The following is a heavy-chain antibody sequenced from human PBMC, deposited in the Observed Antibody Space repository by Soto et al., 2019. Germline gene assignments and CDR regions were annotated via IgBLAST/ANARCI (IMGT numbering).Heavy chain of an antibody. Sequence: PGGSLRLSCVASGFAVSNIYMIWVRQAPGRGLEWVSVIYGGGRTSYADSAEGRFTISRDISKNTVDLQMNRLRAEDSALYYCATSLSAAGAFDYWGQGTLVTVSS. CDR2: IYGGGRT. J-gene: IGHJ4*02. CDR1: GFAVSNIY. V-gene: IGHV3-53*01. D-gene: IGHD3-10*01. CDR3: ATSLSAAGAFDY.